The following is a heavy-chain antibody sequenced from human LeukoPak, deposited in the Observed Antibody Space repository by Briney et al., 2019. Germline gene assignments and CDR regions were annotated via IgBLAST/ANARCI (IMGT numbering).Heavy chain of an antibody. CDR3: ARASEWELNDY. V-gene: IGHV4-59*01. J-gene: IGHJ4*02. D-gene: IGHD1-26*01. CDR2: IYYSGST. Sequence: PSETLSLTCTVSGGSISIYYWSWIRQPPGKGLEWIGYIYYSGSTNYNPSLKSRVTISVDTSKNQFSLKLSSVTAADTAVYYCARASEWELNDYWGQGTLVTVSS. CDR1: GGSISIYY.